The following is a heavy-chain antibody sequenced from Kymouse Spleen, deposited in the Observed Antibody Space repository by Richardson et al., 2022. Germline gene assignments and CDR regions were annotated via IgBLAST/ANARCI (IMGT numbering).Heavy chain of an antibody. J-gene: IGHJ6*02. V-gene: IGHV3-30*18. CDR1: GFTFSSYG. Sequence: QVQLVESGGGVVQPGRSLRLSCAASGFTFSSYGMHWVRQAPGKGLEWVAVISYDGSNKYYADSVKGRFTISRDNSKNTLYLQMNSLRAEDTAVYYCAKTDDILTGYYKNYYYYGMDVWGQGTTVTVSS. CDR2: ISYDGSNK. D-gene: IGHD3-9*01. CDR3: AKTDDILTGYYKNYYYYGMDV.